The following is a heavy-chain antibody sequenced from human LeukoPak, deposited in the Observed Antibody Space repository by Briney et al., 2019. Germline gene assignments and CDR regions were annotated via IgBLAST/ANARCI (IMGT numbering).Heavy chain of an antibody. J-gene: IGHJ1*01. D-gene: IGHD2-15*01. V-gene: IGHV4-59*08. CDR3: ASLRYCSGGSCFPKYFQH. Sequence: PSETLSLTCTVSGGSISSYYWSWIRQPPGKGLEWIGCVYYSGSTNYNPSLKSRVTMSVATSKNQFSLKLSSVTAADTAVYYCASLRYCSGGSCFPKYFQHWGQGTLVTVSS. CDR2: VYYSGST. CDR1: GGSISSYY.